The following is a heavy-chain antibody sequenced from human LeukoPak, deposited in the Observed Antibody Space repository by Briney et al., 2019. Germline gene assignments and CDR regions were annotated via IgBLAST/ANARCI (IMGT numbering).Heavy chain of an antibody. V-gene: IGHV3-30*03. CDR1: GFTFSSYG. Sequence: PGGSLRLSCAASGFTFSSYGMHWVRQAPGKGLEWVAVISHDGSNKYYADIVKGRFTISRDNSKNTLYLRMNSLRAEDTAVYYCARDGYRENDYWGQGTLVTVSS. CDR3: ARDGYRENDY. D-gene: IGHD5-12*01. J-gene: IGHJ4*02. CDR2: ISHDGSNK.